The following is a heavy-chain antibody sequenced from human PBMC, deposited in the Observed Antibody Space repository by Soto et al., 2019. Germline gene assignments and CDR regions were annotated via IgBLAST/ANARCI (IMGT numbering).Heavy chain of an antibody. CDR3: AKTRGQLWLRSCDY. V-gene: IGHV3-23*01. D-gene: IGHD5-18*01. J-gene: IGHJ4*02. CDR1: GFTFSSYA. CDR2: ITGSGGST. Sequence: GGSLRLSCAASGFTFSSYAMTWVRQAPGKGLEWVSAITGSGGSTYYADSVKGRFTISRDNSKNTLYLQMNSLRAEDTAVYYCAKTRGQLWLRSCDYWGQGTLVTVSS.